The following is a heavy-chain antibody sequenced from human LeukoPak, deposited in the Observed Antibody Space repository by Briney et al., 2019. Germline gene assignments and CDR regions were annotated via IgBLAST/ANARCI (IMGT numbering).Heavy chain of an antibody. V-gene: IGHV4-39*01. Sequence: SETLSLTCTVSGASISSYYWGWIRQPPGKGLEWIGSIYYSGSTYYNPSLKSRVTISVDTSKNQLSLKLSSVTAADTAVYYCASARTSSRSWFTFDYWGQGILVTVSS. CDR1: GASISSYY. D-gene: IGHD6-13*01. J-gene: IGHJ4*02. CDR2: IYYSGST. CDR3: ASARTSSRSWFTFDY.